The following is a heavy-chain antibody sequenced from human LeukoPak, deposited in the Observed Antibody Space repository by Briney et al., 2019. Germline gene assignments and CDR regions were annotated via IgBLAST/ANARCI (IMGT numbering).Heavy chain of an antibody. CDR3: ARGSSGWPDY. CDR2: INHSGST. V-gene: IGHV4-34*01. CDR1: GGSFSGYY. J-gene: IGHJ4*02. Sequence: PSETLSLTCAVYGGSFSGYYWSWIRQPPGKGLEWIGEINHSGSTNFNPSLKSRVTISVDASKNQFSLKLSSVTAADTAVYYCARGSSGWPDYWGQGTLVTVSS. D-gene: IGHD6-19*01.